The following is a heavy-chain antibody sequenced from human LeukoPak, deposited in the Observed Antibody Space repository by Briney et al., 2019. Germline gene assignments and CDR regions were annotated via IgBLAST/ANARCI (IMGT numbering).Heavy chain of an antibody. D-gene: IGHD3-22*01. J-gene: IGHJ4*02. CDR1: GFTFSSYW. Sequence: PGGSLRLSCAASGFTFSSYWMSWVRQAPGKGLEGVANIKQDGSEKYYVDSVKGRFTISRDNAKNSLYLQMNSLRAEDTAVYYCARGITMIVVVYDYWGQGTLVTVSS. V-gene: IGHV3-7*01. CDR2: IKQDGSEK. CDR3: ARGITMIVVVYDY.